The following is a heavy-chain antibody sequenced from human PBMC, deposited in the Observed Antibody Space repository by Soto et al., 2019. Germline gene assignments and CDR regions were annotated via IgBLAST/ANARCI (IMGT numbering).Heavy chain of an antibody. CDR1: GGTISGYY. Sequence: QVHLQESGPGLVKPSETLSLTCSVSGGTISGYYWTWIRQPAGKGLAWIGRIYSSGHTKYNPSLQSRVTMSLDTSNYQSSLRLTSVSAADTAGYYCARGQRFSDWFDPWGQGTLVTVSS. D-gene: IGHD3-3*01. J-gene: IGHJ5*02. CDR3: ARGQRFSDWFDP. CDR2: IYSSGHT. V-gene: IGHV4-4*07.